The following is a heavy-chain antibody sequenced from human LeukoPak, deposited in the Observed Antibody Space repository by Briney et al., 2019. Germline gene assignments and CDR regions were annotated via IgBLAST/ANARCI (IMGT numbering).Heavy chain of an antibody. Sequence: SETLSLTCSVSGGSISSLYWSWIRQPPGKGLEWIGYIYYTGSTNYNPSLKSRVTMFVDMSKNQFSLRLSSVTAADTAVYYCARHRAYSSSSSFDYWGQGTLVTVSS. V-gene: IGHV4-59*08. CDR3: ARHRAYSSSSSFDY. CDR2: IYYTGST. J-gene: IGHJ4*02. CDR1: GGSISSLY. D-gene: IGHD6-6*01.